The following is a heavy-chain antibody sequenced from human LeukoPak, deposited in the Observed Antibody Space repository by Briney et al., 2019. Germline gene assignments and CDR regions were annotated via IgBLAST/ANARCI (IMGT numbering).Heavy chain of an antibody. Sequence: SVKVSCKASGYTFTSYGISWVRQAPGQGLEWMGGIIPIFGTANYAQKFQGRVTITADKSTSTAYMELSSLRSEDTAVYYCARDAMTTVTTYYYYGMDVWGQGTTVTVSS. V-gene: IGHV1-69*06. CDR3: ARDAMTTVTTYYYYGMDV. J-gene: IGHJ6*02. CDR1: GYTFTSYG. D-gene: IGHD4-17*01. CDR2: IIPIFGTA.